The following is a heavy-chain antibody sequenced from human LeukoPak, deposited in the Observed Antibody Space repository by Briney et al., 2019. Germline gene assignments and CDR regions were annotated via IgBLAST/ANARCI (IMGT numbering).Heavy chain of an antibody. CDR2: ISGRGGST. CDR3: AKDAWAGYSPFDY. Sequence: GGSLRLSFAASGFTFSSYAMSWVRQAPGKGLEWVSAISGRGGSTYYADSVKGRFTISIDNSKNTLYLQMNSLRAEDTAVYYCAKDAWAGYSPFDYWGQGTLVTVSS. J-gene: IGHJ4*02. V-gene: IGHV3-23*01. CDR1: GFTFSSYA. D-gene: IGHD3-9*01.